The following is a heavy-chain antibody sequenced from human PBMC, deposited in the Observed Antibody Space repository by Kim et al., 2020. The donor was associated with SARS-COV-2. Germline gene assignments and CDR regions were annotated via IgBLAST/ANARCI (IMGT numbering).Heavy chain of an antibody. CDR1: GFSYSTFW. Sequence: GGSLRLSCVASGFSYSTFWMSWVRQSPGKGLEWLGNIKEDGSESYYVDSVKGRFTISRDNAKNSLYLRMNSLRVEDTAVYYCARGGGRWGSAYWGQGTLVIVSS. CDR2: IKEDGSES. CDR3: ARGGGRWGSAY. D-gene: IGHD3-16*01. V-gene: IGHV3-7*01. J-gene: IGHJ4*02.